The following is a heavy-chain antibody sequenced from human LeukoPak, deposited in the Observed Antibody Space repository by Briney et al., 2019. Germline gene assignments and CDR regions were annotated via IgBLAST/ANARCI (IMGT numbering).Heavy chain of an antibody. CDR3: ARDLIVATRDDAFDI. J-gene: IGHJ3*02. Sequence: GRSLRLSCAASGFTFSSYAMHWVRQAPGKGLEWVAVISYDGSNKYYADSVKGRFTISRDNSKNTLYLQMNSLRAEDTAVYYCARDLIVATRDDAFDIWGQGTMVTVSS. V-gene: IGHV3-30-3*01. CDR2: ISYDGSNK. D-gene: IGHD5-12*01. CDR1: GFTFSSYA.